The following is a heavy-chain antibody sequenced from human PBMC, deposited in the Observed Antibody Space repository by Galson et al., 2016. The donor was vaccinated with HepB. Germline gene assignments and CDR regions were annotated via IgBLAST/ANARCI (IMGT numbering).Heavy chain of an antibody. CDR3: VRDPVSGWAPFDY. J-gene: IGHJ4*02. Sequence: SLRLSCAASGFTFSSYAMHWVRQAPGKGLEWVAVISYDATEKYYADSVTGQFIISRDNSKNTLYLQMNTLRSEDTTVYYCVRDPVSGWAPFDYWGQGTLVTVSS. CDR1: GFTFSSYA. V-gene: IGHV3-30*04. D-gene: IGHD6-19*01. CDR2: ISYDATEK.